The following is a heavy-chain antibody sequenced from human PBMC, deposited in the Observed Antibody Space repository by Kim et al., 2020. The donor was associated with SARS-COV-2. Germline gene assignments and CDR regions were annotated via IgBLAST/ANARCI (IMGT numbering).Heavy chain of an antibody. CDR2: ISSNGGST. CDR1: GFTFSSYA. J-gene: IGHJ3*02. CDR3: VKDRTYYDSSGYVHDAFDI. V-gene: IGHV3-64D*09. D-gene: IGHD3-22*01. Sequence: GGSLRLSCSASGFTFSSYAMHWVRQAPGKGLEYVSAISSNGGSTYYADSVKGRFTISRDNSKNTLYLQMSSLRAEDTAVYYCVKDRTYYDSSGYVHDAFDIWGQGTMVTVSS.